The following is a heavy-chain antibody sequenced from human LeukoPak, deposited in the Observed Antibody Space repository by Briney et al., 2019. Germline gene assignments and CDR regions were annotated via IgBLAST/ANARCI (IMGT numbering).Heavy chain of an antibody. CDR1: GFTFGSYS. Sequence: GGSLRLSCAASGFTFGSYSMNWVRQAPGKGLEWVSSISTSSTFIYYADSVKGRFTISRDNAKNSLYLQMNSLRAEDTAVYYCAREGYYDNSGYYRYFDLWGRGTLVTVSS. CDR2: ISTSSTFI. CDR3: AREGYYDNSGYYRYFDL. J-gene: IGHJ2*01. D-gene: IGHD3-22*01. V-gene: IGHV3-21*01.